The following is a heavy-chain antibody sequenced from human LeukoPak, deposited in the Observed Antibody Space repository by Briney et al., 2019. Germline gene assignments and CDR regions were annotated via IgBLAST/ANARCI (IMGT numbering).Heavy chain of an antibody. J-gene: IGHJ3*02. CDR3: TRGRTGDGDAFDI. V-gene: IGHV3-48*03. Sequence: PGGSLRLSCAASGFTFSNYEMNWVRQALGKGLEWISYICNSGSPIFCADSVKGRFTISRDNAKNSLYLQMNSLRAEDTAVYYCTRGRTGDGDAFDIWGQGTMVTVSS. CDR2: ICNSGSPI. CDR1: GFTFSNYE. D-gene: IGHD1-1*01.